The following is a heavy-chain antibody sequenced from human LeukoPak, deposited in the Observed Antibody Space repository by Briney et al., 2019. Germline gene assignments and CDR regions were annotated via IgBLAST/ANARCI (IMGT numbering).Heavy chain of an antibody. Sequence: PSETLSLTCTVSGGSISSYYWSWIRQPAGKGLEWIGRIYTSGSTNYNPSLKSRVTMSVDTSKNQFSLKLSSVTAADTAVYYCARHFKYLNYYYYMDVWGKGTTVTVSS. J-gene: IGHJ6*03. CDR3: ARHFKYLNYYYYMDV. V-gene: IGHV4-4*07. CDR1: GGSISSYY. CDR2: IYTSGST. D-gene: IGHD2-2*02.